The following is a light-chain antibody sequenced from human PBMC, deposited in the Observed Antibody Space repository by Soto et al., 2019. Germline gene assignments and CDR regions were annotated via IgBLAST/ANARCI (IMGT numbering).Light chain of an antibody. J-gene: IGKJ5*01. Sequence: DKLMSQSPATRSVSPGERVTLSCRASQNIHNHMSWFLQKPGQTPRLLIYDAIIRAADVPARFSGSWSGTEFTLTINSLQSEHFAVYYCQQYNNWPPITFGQGTRLEIK. CDR3: QQYNNWPPIT. CDR1: QNIHNH. V-gene: IGKV3-15*01. CDR2: DAI.